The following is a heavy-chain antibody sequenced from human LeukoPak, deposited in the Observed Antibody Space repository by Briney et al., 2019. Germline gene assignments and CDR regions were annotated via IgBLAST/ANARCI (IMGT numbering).Heavy chain of an antibody. Sequence: ASVKVSCKASGGTFSSYAISWVRQAPGQGLEWMGWINPNSGGTNYAQKFQGWVTVTRDTSISTAYMELSRLRSDDTAVYYCARVGATTGFDYWGQGTLVTVSS. CDR2: INPNSGGT. CDR1: GGTFSSYA. CDR3: ARVGATTGFDY. J-gene: IGHJ4*02. V-gene: IGHV1-2*04. D-gene: IGHD1-26*01.